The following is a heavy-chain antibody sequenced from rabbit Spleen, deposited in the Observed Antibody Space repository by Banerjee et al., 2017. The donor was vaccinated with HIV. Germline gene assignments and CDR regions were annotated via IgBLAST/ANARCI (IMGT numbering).Heavy chain of an antibody. J-gene: IGHJ4*01. V-gene: IGHV1S45*01. CDR3: ARDLAGAIGWNFYL. Sequence: QEQLEESGGGLVKPEGSLTLTCKASGFSFSRGYDMCWVRQAPGKGLECIACIYSGGSVSTYYANWAKGRFTISKTSSTTVTLQMTSLTAADTATYFCARDLAGAIGWNFYLWGPGTLVTVS. CDR2: IYSGGSVST. CDR1: GFSFSRGYD. D-gene: IGHD4-1*01.